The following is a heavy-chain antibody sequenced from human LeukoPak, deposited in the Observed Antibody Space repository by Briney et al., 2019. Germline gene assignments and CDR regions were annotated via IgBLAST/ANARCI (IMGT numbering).Heavy chain of an antibody. CDR3: ARVVGATYFDY. CDR2: IYYSGST. J-gene: IGHJ4*02. D-gene: IGHD1-26*01. CDR1: GGSISSGGYY. V-gene: IGHV4-31*03. Sequence: SQTLSLTCTVSGGSISSGGYYWSWLRQHPGTGLEWIGYIYYSGSTYYNPSLKSRVTISVDTSKNQFSLKLSSVTAADTAVYYCARVVGATYFDYWGQGTLVTVSS.